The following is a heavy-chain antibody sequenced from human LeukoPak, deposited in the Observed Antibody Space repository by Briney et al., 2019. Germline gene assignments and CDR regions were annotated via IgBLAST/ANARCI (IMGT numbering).Heavy chain of an antibody. Sequence: ASVKVSCKASRYTFTSHGISWLRQAPGQGLAWMAWISVGNGDTNYAQKFQGRVTLTTDTSTSTAYMELRSLRSDDTAIYYCARDWPAVIADYWGQGTLVTVSS. CDR3: ARDWPAVIADY. V-gene: IGHV1-18*01. CDR2: ISVGNGDT. D-gene: IGHD2-21*01. CDR1: RYTFTSHG. J-gene: IGHJ4*02.